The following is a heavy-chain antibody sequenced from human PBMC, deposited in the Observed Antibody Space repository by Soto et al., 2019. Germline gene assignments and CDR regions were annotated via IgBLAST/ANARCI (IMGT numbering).Heavy chain of an antibody. D-gene: IGHD2-21*02. V-gene: IGHV1-18*01. Sequence: QVQLVQSGAEVKKPGASVKVSCQASGYTFSYYRINWVRQAPGQGLEWMGWIDTSNGNTDYAQTFHDRVTMTADTSTSTTFMEVRSLRSDDTAVYYCASGWGHTRGDREYWGQGTLVAVSS. CDR1: GYTFSYYR. CDR3: ASGWGHTRGDREY. J-gene: IGHJ4*02. CDR2: IDTSNGNT.